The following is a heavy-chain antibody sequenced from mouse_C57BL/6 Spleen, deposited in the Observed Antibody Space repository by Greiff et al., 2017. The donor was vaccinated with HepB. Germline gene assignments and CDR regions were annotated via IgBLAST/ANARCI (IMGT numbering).Heavy chain of an antibody. J-gene: IGHJ3*01. V-gene: IGHV1-64*01. CDR2: IHPNSGST. Sequence: QVQLQQSGAELVKPGASVKLSCKASGYTFTSYWMHWVKQRPGQGLEWIGMIHPNSGSTNYNEKFKSKATLTVDKSSSTAYMQLSSLTSEDSAVYYCARSSHDYYGSSYDWFAYWGQGTLVTVSA. CDR3: ARSSHDYYGSSYDWFAY. CDR1: GYTFTSYW. D-gene: IGHD1-1*01.